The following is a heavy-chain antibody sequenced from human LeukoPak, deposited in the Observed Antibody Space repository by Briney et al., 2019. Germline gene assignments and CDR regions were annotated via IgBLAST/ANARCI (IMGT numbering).Heavy chain of an antibody. Sequence: GGSLILSCAASGFTVSSNYMSWVRQAPGKGLEWVSVIYSGGSTYYADSVKGRFTISRDNSKNTLYLQMNSLRAEDTAVYYCATTLYGDYVHYYYGMDVWGQGTTVTVSS. CDR3: ATTLYGDYVHYYYGMDV. CDR1: GFTVSSNY. V-gene: IGHV3-66*01. D-gene: IGHD4-17*01. J-gene: IGHJ6*02. CDR2: IYSGGST.